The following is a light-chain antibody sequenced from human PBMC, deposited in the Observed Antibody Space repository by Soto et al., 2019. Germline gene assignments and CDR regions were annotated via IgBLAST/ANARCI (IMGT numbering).Light chain of an antibody. CDR2: DAS. Sequence: EIVLTQSPATLSLSPGERATLSCRASRSVSSYLAWYQQKPGQAPRLLIYDASNRATGIPARFSGSGSGTDFTLTISSLEPEDFAVYYCQQRGSWPRTFGQGTKLEIK. CDR3: QQRGSWPRT. V-gene: IGKV3-11*01. CDR1: RSVSSY. J-gene: IGKJ2*01.